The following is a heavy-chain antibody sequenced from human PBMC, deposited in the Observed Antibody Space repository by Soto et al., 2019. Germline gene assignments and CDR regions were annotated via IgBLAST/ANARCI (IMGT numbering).Heavy chain of an antibody. Sequence: EVQLEESGGGLVQPGRSLRLSCAASGFTFDDYAMHWVRQVPGKGLEWVSDISWNSGSIGYADSVKGRFTISRDNAMNHLYLQMNNMRAEDAGLYYCVVHFDISTGHSFAYWGQGTLVTVSS. D-gene: IGHD3-9*01. V-gene: IGHV3-9*01. CDR3: VVHFDISTGHSFAY. J-gene: IGHJ4*02. CDR2: ISWNSGSI. CDR1: GFTFDDYA.